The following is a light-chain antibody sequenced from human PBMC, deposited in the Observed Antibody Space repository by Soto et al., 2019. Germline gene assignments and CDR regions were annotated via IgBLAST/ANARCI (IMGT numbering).Light chain of an antibody. Sequence: DIQMTQSPSTLSASVGDTITITCQASQDINNYLNWYQQKPGKAPKLLIYDASSLETGVPSRFSGSGSGTEFSLTISSLRPEDFATYYCQQANSFPLTFGGGTKVEIK. CDR1: QDINNY. V-gene: IGKV1-33*01. J-gene: IGKJ4*01. CDR3: QQANSFPLT. CDR2: DAS.